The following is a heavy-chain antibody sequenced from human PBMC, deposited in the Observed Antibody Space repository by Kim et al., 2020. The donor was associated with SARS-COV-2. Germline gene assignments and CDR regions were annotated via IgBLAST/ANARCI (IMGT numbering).Heavy chain of an antibody. J-gene: IGHJ3*01. V-gene: IGHV1-2*02. CDR1: GYTFTGHI. Sequence: ASVKVSCKASGYTFTGHIVHWVRQAPGHGLEWLGCIYPANGDIHYAQKFRGRVTVSKDTSIDTTYMDLTGLTSDDTAIYYCTREGGGFDYWGQGTMVTVS. D-gene: IGHD1-26*01. CDR3: TREGGGFDY. CDR2: IYPANGDI.